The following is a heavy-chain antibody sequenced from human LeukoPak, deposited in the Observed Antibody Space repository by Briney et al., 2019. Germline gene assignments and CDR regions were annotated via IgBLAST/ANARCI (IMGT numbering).Heavy chain of an antibody. Sequence: ASVNVSCKASGYTFTGYYMHWVRQAPGQGLEWMGWINPNSGGTNYAQKFQGRVTMTRDTSISTAYMELSRLRSDDTAVYYCARGSGHRPPNDYWGQGTLVTVSS. J-gene: IGHJ4*02. V-gene: IGHV1-2*02. CDR2: INPNSGGT. CDR1: GYTFTGYY. D-gene: IGHD6-19*01. CDR3: ARGSGHRPPNDY.